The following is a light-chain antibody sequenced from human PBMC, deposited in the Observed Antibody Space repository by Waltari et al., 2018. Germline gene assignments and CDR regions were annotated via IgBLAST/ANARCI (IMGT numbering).Light chain of an antibody. V-gene: IGKV3-20*01. J-gene: IGKJ1*01. CDR3: QQYGSLPWT. CDR2: GAS. Sequence: EIVLTQSPGTLSLSPGERATLSCRTSQRISSSFLAWYQQKPGRAPRLLIYGASSRATDIPDRFSGSGSGTDFTLTVSRLEPEDFAVYYCQQYGSLPWTFGQGTKVEI. CDR1: QRISSSF.